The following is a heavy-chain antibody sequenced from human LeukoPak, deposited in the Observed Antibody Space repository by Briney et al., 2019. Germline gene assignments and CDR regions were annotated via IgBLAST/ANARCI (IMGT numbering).Heavy chain of an antibody. V-gene: IGHV4-39*01. CDR2: IYYSGST. Sequence: SETLSLTCTVSGGSISSSSYYWGWIRQPPGKGLEWIGSIYYSGSTYYNPSLKSRVTISVDTSKNQFSLKLSSVTAADTAVYYYAAGVGSFGELFHYWGQGTLVTVSS. J-gene: IGHJ4*02. CDR3: AAGVGSFGELFHY. D-gene: IGHD3-10*01. CDR1: GGSISSSSYY.